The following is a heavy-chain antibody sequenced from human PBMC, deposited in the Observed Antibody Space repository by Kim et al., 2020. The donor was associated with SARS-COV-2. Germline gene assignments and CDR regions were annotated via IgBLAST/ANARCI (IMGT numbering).Heavy chain of an antibody. J-gene: IGHJ4*02. Sequence: GGSLRLSCAASGFTFSSYGMHWVRQAPGKGLEWVAVISYDGSNKYYADSVKGRFTISRDNSKNTLYLQMNSLRAEDTAVYYCAQSVAAAAFDYWGQGTLVTVSS. D-gene: IGHD6-13*01. V-gene: IGHV3-30*18. CDR3: AQSVAAAAFDY. CDR2: ISYDGSNK. CDR1: GFTFSSYG.